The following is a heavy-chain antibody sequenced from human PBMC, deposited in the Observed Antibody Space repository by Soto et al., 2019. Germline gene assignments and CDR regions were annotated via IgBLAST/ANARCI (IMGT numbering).Heavy chain of an antibody. D-gene: IGHD4-17*01. Sequence: GASVKVSCKASGGTFSSYAISWVRQAPGQGLEWMGGIIPIFGTANYAQKFQGRVTITADESTSTAYMELSSLRSEDTAVYYCARGRSSDDYGGNWYFDYWGQGTLVTVSS. V-gene: IGHV1-69*13. CDR3: ARGRSSDDYGGNWYFDY. CDR2: IIPIFGTA. J-gene: IGHJ4*02. CDR1: GGTFSSYA.